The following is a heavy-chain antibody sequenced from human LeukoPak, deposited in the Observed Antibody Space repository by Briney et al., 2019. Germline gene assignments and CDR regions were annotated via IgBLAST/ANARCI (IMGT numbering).Heavy chain of an antibody. J-gene: IGHJ4*02. CDR3: ARVIAVAGRYFDY. CDR1: GGSISSSSYY. D-gene: IGHD6-19*01. V-gene: IGHV4-61*01. CDR2: IYYSGST. Sequence: SETLSLTCTVSGGSISSSSYYWSWIRQPPGKGLEWIGYIYYSGSTNYNPSLKSRVTISVDTSKNQFSLKLSSVTAADTAVYYCARVIAVAGRYFDYWGQGTLVTVSS.